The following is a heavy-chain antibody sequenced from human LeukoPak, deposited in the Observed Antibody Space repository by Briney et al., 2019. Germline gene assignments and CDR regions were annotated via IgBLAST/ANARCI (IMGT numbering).Heavy chain of an antibody. CDR3: ARAKGWQQTPLDY. J-gene: IGHJ4*02. CDR2: IRSDGTST. D-gene: IGHD2-15*01. V-gene: IGHV3-74*01. Sequence: PGGSLRLSCEASGFSFSSYWMHWVRQAPGEGPVWVSLIRSDGTSTSYADSVKGRFTISRDNAKNTVYLQMNSLRAEDTAVYYWARAKGWQQTPLDYWGQGPLVTVPS. CDR1: GFSFSSYW.